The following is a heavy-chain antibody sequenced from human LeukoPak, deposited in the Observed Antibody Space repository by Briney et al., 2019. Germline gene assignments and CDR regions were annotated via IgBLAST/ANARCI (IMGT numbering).Heavy chain of an antibody. CDR2: FDPEDGET. CDR3: ATAKMITFGGVIVDFDY. CDR1: GYTLTELS. V-gene: IGHV1-24*01. Sequence: GASVKVSCKVSGYTLTELSMHWVRQAPGKGLEWMGGFDPEDGETIYAQKFQGRVTMTEDTSTDTAYMELSSLRSEDTAVYYCATAKMITFGGVIVDFDYWGQGTLVTVSS. J-gene: IGHJ4*02. D-gene: IGHD3-16*02.